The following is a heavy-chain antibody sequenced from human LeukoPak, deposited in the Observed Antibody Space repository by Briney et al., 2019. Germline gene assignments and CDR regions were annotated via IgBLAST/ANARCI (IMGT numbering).Heavy chain of an antibody. D-gene: IGHD6-19*01. CDR3: ARGLAVAGDGSWFDP. CDR2: ISSSGSTI. CDR1: GLTFSSYE. V-gene: IGHV3-48*03. Sequence: GGSLRLSCAASGLTFSSYEMNWVRQAPGKGLEWVSYISSSGSTIYYADSVKGRFTISRDNAKNSLYLQMNSLRAEDTAVYYCARGLAVAGDGSWFDPWGQGTLVTVSS. J-gene: IGHJ5*02.